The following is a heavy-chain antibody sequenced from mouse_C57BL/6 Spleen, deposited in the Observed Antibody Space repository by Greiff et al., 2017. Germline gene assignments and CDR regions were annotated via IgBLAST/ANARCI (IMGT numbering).Heavy chain of an antibody. CDR1: GYAFTNYL. CDR3: ARDGNYFRDY. D-gene: IGHD2-1*01. Sequence: QVQLQQSGAELVRPGTSVKVSCKASGYAFTNYLIEWVKQRPGQGLEWIGVINPGSGGTNYNEKFKGKATLTADKSSSTAYMQLSSLTSEDSAVYFCARDGNYFRDYWGQGTTLTVSS. V-gene: IGHV1-54*01. CDR2: INPGSGGT. J-gene: IGHJ2*01.